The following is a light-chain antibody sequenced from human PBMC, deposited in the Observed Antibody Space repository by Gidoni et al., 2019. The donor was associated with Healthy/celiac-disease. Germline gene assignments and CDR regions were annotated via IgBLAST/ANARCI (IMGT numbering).Light chain of an antibody. Sequence: EIVLTQSPATLSLSPGERATLPCRASQSVSSYLAWYQQKPGQAPRLLIYDASNRATGIPARFSGSGSGTDFTLTISSLEPEDFAVYYCQQRSNWPPGLTFXGXTKVEIK. CDR2: DAS. CDR3: QQRSNWPPGLT. J-gene: IGKJ4*01. V-gene: IGKV3-11*01. CDR1: QSVSSY.